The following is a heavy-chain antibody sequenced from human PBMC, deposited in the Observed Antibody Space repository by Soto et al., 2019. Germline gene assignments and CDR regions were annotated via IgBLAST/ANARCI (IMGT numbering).Heavy chain of an antibody. Sequence: ASVKVSCKASGYTFTSYGISWVRQAPGQGLEWMGWISAYNGNTNYAQKLQGRVTMTTDTSTSTAYMELRSLRSDDTAVYYCARGSIVVVPAAPSGFDPWGQGTLVTVS. D-gene: IGHD2-2*01. CDR1: GYTFTSYG. J-gene: IGHJ5*02. V-gene: IGHV1-18*01. CDR2: ISAYNGNT. CDR3: ARGSIVVVPAAPSGFDP.